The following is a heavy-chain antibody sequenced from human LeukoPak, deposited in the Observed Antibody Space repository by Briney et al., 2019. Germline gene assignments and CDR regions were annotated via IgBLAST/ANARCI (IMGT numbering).Heavy chain of an antibody. CDR3: AKDRVAAAGRGSVYFDY. V-gene: IGHV3-43D*03. J-gene: IGHJ4*02. D-gene: IGHD6-13*01. CDR1: GFTFDDYA. CDR2: ISWDGGST. Sequence: GGSLRLSCAASGFTFDDYAMHWVRQAPGKGLEWVSLISWDGGSTYYTDSVKGRFTISRDNSKNSLYLQMNSLRAEDTALYYCAKDRVAAAGRGSVYFDYWGQGTLVTVSS.